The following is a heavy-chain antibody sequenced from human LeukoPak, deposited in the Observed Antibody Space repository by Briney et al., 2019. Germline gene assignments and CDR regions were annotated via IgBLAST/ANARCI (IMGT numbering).Heavy chain of an antibody. J-gene: IGHJ4*02. CDR2: IRSRRDNYAT. D-gene: IGHD2-2*01. Sequence: GGSLRLSCAASGFSLSDSHMHWVRQAPGKGLEWVGHIRSRRDNYATAYGVSVQGRLTISRDDSNNMAYLQMNSLTADDTAVYYCSRQTVSCHDFWGQGTLVTFSS. CDR1: GFSLSDSH. CDR3: SRQTVSCHDF. V-gene: IGHV3-73*01.